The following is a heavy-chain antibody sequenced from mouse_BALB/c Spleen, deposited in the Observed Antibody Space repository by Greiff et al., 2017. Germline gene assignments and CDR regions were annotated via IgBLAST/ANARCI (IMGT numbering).Heavy chain of an antibody. Sequence: EVKLMESGGGLVKLGGSLKLSCAASGFTFSSYYMSWVRQTPEKRLELVAAINSNGGSTYYPDTVKGRFTISRDNAKNTLYLQMSSLKSEDTALYYCARQDYRYYAMDYWGQGTSVTVSS. V-gene: IGHV5-6-2*01. D-gene: IGHD2-14*01. CDR1: GFTFSSYY. CDR2: INSNGGST. J-gene: IGHJ4*01. CDR3: ARQDYRYYAMDY.